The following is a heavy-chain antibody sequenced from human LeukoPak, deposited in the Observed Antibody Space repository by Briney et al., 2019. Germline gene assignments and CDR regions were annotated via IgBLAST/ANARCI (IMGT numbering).Heavy chain of an antibody. V-gene: IGHV4-39*07. CDR3: ARVRYYYGSGSYYKTPRNWFDP. CDR2: IYYSGST. Sequence: SETLSLTCTVSGGSISSSSYYWGWIRQPPGKGLEWIGSIYYSGSTNYNPSLKSRVTISVDTSKNQFSLKLSSVTAADTAVYYCARVRYYYGSGSYYKTPRNWFDPWGQGTLVTVSS. CDR1: GGSISSSSYY. D-gene: IGHD3-10*01. J-gene: IGHJ5*02.